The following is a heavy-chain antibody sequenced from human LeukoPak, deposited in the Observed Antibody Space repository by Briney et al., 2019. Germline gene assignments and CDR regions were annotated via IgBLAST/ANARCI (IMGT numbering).Heavy chain of an antibody. CDR1: GYTFTSYG. D-gene: IGHD2-2*01. V-gene: IGHV1-69*13. CDR3: ARDRGPAAMGDDAFDI. CDR2: IIPIFGTA. J-gene: IGHJ3*02. Sequence: VASVKVSCKASGYTFTSYGISWVRQAPGQGLEWMGGIIPIFGTANYAQKFQGRVTITADESTSTAYMELSSLRSEDTAVYYCARDRGPAAMGDDAFDIWGQGTMVTVSS.